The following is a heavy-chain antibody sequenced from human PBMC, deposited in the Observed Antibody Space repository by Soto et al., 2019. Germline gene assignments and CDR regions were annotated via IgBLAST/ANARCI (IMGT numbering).Heavy chain of an antibody. CDR3: ARERTVAGNDY. CDR2: MNPSSGNT. D-gene: IGHD6-19*01. Sequence: ASVKVSCKASGYTFTSYDINWVRQATGQGLEWMGWMNPSSGNTGYAQKFQGRVTMTRNTSITTAYMELSSLRSEDTAVYYCARERTVAGNDYWGQGTLVTVSS. CDR1: GYTFTSYD. J-gene: IGHJ4*02. V-gene: IGHV1-8*01.